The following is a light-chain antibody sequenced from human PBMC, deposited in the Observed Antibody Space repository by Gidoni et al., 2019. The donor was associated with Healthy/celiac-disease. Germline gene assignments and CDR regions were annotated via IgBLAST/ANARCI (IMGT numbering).Light chain of an antibody. V-gene: IGKV1-39*01. CDR2: AAS. Sequence: DIQMTQSPSSLSASVGDRVTITCRASQSISSYLNWYQQKPGKAPKLLIYAASSSQSGVPSRFSGSGSGTDFTLTISSLQPEDFATYYCQQSYSTLGVTFGQGTKVEIK. CDR3: QQSYSTLGVT. J-gene: IGKJ1*01. CDR1: QSISSY.